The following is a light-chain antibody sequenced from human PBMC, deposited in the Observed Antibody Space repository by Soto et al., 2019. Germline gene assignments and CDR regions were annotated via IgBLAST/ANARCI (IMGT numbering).Light chain of an antibody. CDR1: QSISSW. Sequence: DIQMTLSPSTLSAAVGDRVTITCRASQSISSWLAWYQQKPGKAPKLLIYKASSLESGVPSRFSGSGSGTEFTLTISSLQPDDFATYYCQQYKTWTFGQGTKVDIK. CDR2: KAS. CDR3: QQYKTWT. V-gene: IGKV1-5*03. J-gene: IGKJ1*01.